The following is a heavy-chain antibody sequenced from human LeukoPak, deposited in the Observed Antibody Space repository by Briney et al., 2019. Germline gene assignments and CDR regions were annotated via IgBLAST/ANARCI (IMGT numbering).Heavy chain of an antibody. CDR2: IYRSGST. Sequence: PSETLSLTCTVSGGSISAYYWSWIRQPAGKGLEWIGRIYRSGSTNYNPSLRSRVTMSVDTSKNQFSLRLKSVTAADTAVYYCARDRSCDSSGYYNFDYWGQGTLVTVSP. J-gene: IGHJ4*02. CDR1: GGSISAYY. V-gene: IGHV4-4*07. CDR3: ARDRSCDSSGYYNFDY. D-gene: IGHD3-22*01.